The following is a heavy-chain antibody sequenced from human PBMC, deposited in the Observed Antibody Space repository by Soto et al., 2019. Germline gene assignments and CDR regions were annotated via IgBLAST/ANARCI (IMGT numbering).Heavy chain of an antibody. CDR3: ARGANSSGWFEY. V-gene: IGHV1-69*13. CDR1: GGTLSSYA. CDR2: IIPIFGTA. D-gene: IGHD6-19*01. J-gene: IGHJ4*02. Sequence: SVKVSCKASGGTLSSYAISWVRQAPGQGLEWMGGIIPIFGTANYAQKFQGRVTITADESTSTAYMELSSLRSEDTAVYYCARGANSSGWFEYWGQGTLVTVSS.